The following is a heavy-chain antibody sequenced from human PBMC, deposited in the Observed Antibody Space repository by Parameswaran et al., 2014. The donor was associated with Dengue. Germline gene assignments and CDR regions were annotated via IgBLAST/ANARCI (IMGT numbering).Heavy chain of an antibody. D-gene: IGHD2-21*01. V-gene: IGHV3-23*01. CDR3: AKGGLPYYYYGMDV. Sequence: VRRGSQGRGWEWVSAISISGGSTYYADSVKGRFTISRDNSKNTLYLQMNSLRAEDTAVYYCAKGGLPYYYYGMDVWGQGTTVTVSS. J-gene: IGHJ6*02. CDR2: ISISGGST.